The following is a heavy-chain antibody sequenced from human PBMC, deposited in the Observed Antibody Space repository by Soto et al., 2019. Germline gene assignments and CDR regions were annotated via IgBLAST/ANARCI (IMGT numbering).Heavy chain of an antibody. D-gene: IGHD3-3*01. J-gene: IGHJ3*02. CDR3: ARSPWSGHCDAFDI. CDR2: ITAFKDNT. V-gene: IGHV1-45*01. CDR1: GYTFPYRY. Sequence: QTQLVQSGPEVKKTGSSVKVSCKTPGYTFPYRYLHWVRQAPGQALEWMGWITAFKDNTNYAQKFEDRVSISRDRSVSTAYMELRSLTSEDTAMYFCARSPWSGHCDAFDIWGQGTMVTVSS.